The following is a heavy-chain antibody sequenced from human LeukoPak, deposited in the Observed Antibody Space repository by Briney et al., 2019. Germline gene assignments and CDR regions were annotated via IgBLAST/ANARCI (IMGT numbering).Heavy chain of an antibody. D-gene: IGHD3-10*01. Sequence: GGSLRLSCAASGFTFSSYWMSWVRQAPGKGLVWVSRINNDGTSTTYADSVKGRFTISRDNAKNTLYLQMNSLRAEDTAVYYCARYYGSGTYVFDIWGQGTMVTVSS. V-gene: IGHV3-74*01. CDR3: ARYYGSGTYVFDI. CDR2: INNDGTST. CDR1: GFTFSSYW. J-gene: IGHJ3*02.